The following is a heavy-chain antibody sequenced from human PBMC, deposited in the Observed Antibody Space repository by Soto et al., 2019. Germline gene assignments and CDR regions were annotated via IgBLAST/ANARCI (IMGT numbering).Heavy chain of an antibody. V-gene: IGHV3-30*18. Sequence: QVQLVESGGGVVQPGRSLRLSCAASGFTFSSYGMHWVRQAPGKGLEWLALISYDGSNKYYADSVKGRFTISRDNSKNTLNLQMNSLRAEDTAVYYCAKDRNIVVVVAPLDYWGQGTLVTVSS. D-gene: IGHD2-15*01. CDR2: ISYDGSNK. J-gene: IGHJ4*02. CDR3: AKDRNIVVVVAPLDY. CDR1: GFTFSSYG.